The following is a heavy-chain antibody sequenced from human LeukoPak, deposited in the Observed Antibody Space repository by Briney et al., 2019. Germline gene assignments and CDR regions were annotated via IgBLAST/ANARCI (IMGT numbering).Heavy chain of an antibody. CDR3: AKGGYDFWSGYPN. J-gene: IGHJ4*02. Sequence: GGSLRLSCAASGFTFSSYWMSWVRQAPGKGLEWVANIKQDGSEKYYVDSVKGRFTISRDNAKNSLYLQMNSLRAEDTAVYYCAKGGYDFWSGYPNWGQGTLVTVSS. V-gene: IGHV3-7*03. CDR1: GFTFSSYW. D-gene: IGHD3-3*01. CDR2: IKQDGSEK.